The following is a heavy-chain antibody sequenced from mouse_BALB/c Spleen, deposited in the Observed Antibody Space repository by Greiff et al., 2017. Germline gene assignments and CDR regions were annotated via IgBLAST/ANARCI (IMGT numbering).Heavy chain of an antibody. Sequence: QVQLKESGPGLVAPSQSLSITCTVSGFSLTGYGVNWVRQPPGKGLEWLGMLWGDGSTDYNSALKSRLSISKDNSKSQVFLKMNSLQTDDTARYYCARDGYDGGVFDYWGQGTTLTVSS. CDR1: GFSLTGYG. CDR2: LWGDGST. V-gene: IGHV2-6-7*01. D-gene: IGHD2-2*01. J-gene: IGHJ2*01. CDR3: ARDGYDGGVFDY.